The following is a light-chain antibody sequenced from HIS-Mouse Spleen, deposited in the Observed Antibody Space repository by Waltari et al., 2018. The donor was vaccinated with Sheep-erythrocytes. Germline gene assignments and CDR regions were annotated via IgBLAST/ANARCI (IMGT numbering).Light chain of an antibody. CDR2: YVS. CDR1: SSDVGGYNY. Sequence: QSALTQPRSVSGSPGQSVTISCTGTSSDVGGYNYVSWYPPHPGKAPKLMIYYVSKRPSGVPDRFSGSKSGNTASLTISGLQAEDEADYYCCSYAGSYNHVFATGTKVTVL. J-gene: IGLJ1*01. CDR3: CSYAGSYNHV. V-gene: IGLV2-11*01.